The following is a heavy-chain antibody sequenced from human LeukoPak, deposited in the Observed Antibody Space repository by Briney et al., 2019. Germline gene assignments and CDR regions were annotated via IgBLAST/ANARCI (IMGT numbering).Heavy chain of an antibody. CDR2: ITNSGRST. Sequence: GGSLRLSCEASGFIFSNYFMSWLRQAPGKGLEWVSYITNSGRSTNHADAVKGRFTISRDNAKQSVYLDMTDLRVEGTAVYYCAREASGNYHVFDYWGQGTLVTVSS. J-gene: IGHJ4*02. V-gene: IGHV3-11*04. D-gene: IGHD1-26*01. CDR1: GFIFSNYF. CDR3: AREASGNYHVFDY.